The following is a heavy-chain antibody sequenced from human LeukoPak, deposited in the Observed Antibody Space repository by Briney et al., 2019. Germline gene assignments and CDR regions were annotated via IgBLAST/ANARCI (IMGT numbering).Heavy chain of an antibody. J-gene: IGHJ4*02. V-gene: IGHV1-46*01. Sequence: ASVKVSCKASGYTFTSYYMHWVRQAPGEGLEWMGIINPTGGSTSYAQKFQGRVTMTRDTSTSTVYMELSSLRSEDTAVYYCARDREMATIPHYFDYWGQGTLVTVSS. D-gene: IGHD5-24*01. CDR1: GYTFTSYY. CDR2: INPTGGST. CDR3: ARDREMATIPHYFDY.